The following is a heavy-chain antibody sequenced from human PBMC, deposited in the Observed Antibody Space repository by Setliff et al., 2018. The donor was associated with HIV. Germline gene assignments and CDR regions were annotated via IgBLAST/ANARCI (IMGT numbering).Heavy chain of an antibody. Sequence: KPSETLSLTCTVSGGSISSGSYYWSWIRQPAGKGLEWIGRIYTSGSTNYNPSLKSRVTISVDTSKNQFSLKLSSVTAADTAVYYCARSRGRWQLVMYYWGQGTLVTVSS. J-gene: IGHJ4*02. CDR3: ARSRGRWQLVMYY. CDR2: IYTSGST. CDR1: GGSISSGSYY. V-gene: IGHV4-61*02. D-gene: IGHD6-6*01.